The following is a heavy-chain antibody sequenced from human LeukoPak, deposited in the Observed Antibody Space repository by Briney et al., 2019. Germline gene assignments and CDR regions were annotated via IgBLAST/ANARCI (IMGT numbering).Heavy chain of an antibody. CDR3: ARDRTDYYDSSGYYRAFDI. V-gene: IGHV3-11*05. CDR2: ISSSSSYT. J-gene: IGHJ3*02. D-gene: IGHD3-22*01. CDR1: GFTFSDYY. Sequence: PGGSLRLSCAASGFTFSDYYMSWIRQAPGKGLEWVSYISSSSSYTNYADSVKGRFTISRDNAKNSLYLQMNSLRAEDTAVYYCARDRTDYYDSSGYYRAFDIWGQGTMVTVSS.